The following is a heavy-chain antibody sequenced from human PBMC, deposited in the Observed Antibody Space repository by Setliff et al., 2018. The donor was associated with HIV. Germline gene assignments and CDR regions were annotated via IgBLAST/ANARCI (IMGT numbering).Heavy chain of an antibody. CDR3: ARHAAGPDGPFDY. Sequence: SETLSLTCIVSGDSMIPHYWSWIRQPPGKGLEWIGYISNYGSPSYSPSLKSRVTISVDTSKNQFSLKLSSVIAADTAVYYCARHAAGPDGPFDYWGQGTLVTVSS. V-gene: IGHV4-59*08. J-gene: IGHJ4*02. CDR2: ISNYGSP. CDR1: GDSMIPHY.